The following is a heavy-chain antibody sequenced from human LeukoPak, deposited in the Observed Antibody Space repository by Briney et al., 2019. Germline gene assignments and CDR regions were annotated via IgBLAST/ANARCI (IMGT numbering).Heavy chain of an antibody. CDR1: GFTFSSSA. D-gene: IGHD2-2*01. CDR3: AKCTDIVVVPTAICAFDI. V-gene: IGHV3-23*01. CDR2: ISNNGGYT. J-gene: IGHJ3*02. Sequence: GGSLRLSCAASGFTFSSSAMSWVRQAPGKGLEWVSAISNNGGYTYYADSVQGRFTISRDNSKNTLYLQMNSLRAEDTAVYYCAKCTDIVVVPTAICAFDIWGQGTMVTVSS.